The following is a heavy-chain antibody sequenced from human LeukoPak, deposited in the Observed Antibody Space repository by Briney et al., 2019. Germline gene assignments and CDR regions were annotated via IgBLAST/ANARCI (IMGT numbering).Heavy chain of an antibody. CDR2: IYYSGST. J-gene: IGHJ4*02. V-gene: IGHV4-59*01. D-gene: IGHD3-3*01. Sequence: SETLSLTCTVPGGSISSYYWSWIRQPPGKGLEWIGYIYYSGSTNYNPSLKSRVTISVDTSKNQFSLKLSSVTAADTAVYYCARATYDFWSGTRSYYFDYWGQGTLVTVSS. CDR3: ARATYDFWSGTRSYYFDY. CDR1: GGSISSYY.